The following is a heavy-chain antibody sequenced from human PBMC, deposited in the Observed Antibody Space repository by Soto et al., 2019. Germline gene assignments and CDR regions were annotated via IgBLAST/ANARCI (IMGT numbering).Heavy chain of an antibody. CDR3: ARDLALRYRHYYYYYGMDV. J-gene: IGHJ6*02. CDR1: GGSISSGDYY. V-gene: IGHV4-30-4*01. CDR2: IYYSGST. D-gene: IGHD2-2*02. Sequence: QVQLQESGPGLVKPSQTLSLTCTVSGGSISSGDYYWSWIRQPPGKGLEWIGYIYYSGSTYYNPSLKSRVTISVDTSKNQFSLKLSSVTAADTAVYYCARDLALRYRHYYYYYGMDVWGQGTTVTVSS.